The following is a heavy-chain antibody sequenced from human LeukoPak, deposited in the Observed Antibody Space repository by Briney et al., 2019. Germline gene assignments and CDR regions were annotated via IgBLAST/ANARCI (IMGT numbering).Heavy chain of an antibody. CDR3: AREDDSSGYYLGFDY. V-gene: IGHV4-59*01. CDR1: GGXXXSYX. Sequence: GGXXXSYXXSWIRQPPGKGLEXXGYIYYSGSTNYNPSLKSRVTISVDTSKNQFSLKLSSVTAADTAVYYCAREDDSSGYYLGFDYWGQGTLVTVSS. CDR2: IYYSGST. D-gene: IGHD3-22*01. J-gene: IGHJ4*02.